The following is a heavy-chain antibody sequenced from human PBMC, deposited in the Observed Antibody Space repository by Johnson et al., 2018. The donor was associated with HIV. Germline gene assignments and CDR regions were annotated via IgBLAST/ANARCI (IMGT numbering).Heavy chain of an antibody. CDR2: IYSGDNT. Sequence: VQLVESGGGVVQPGRSLRLSCVASGLTVSSNYMTWVRQSPGKGLECVSVIYSGDNTYYADSVKGRFTISRDNSKSTLYLQMHSLRTEDTAMYYCATIWPGNFAFDIWGQGTMVTVSS. CDR3: ATIWPGNFAFDI. D-gene: IGHD2-21*01. V-gene: IGHV3-66*02. CDR1: GLTVSSNY. J-gene: IGHJ3*02.